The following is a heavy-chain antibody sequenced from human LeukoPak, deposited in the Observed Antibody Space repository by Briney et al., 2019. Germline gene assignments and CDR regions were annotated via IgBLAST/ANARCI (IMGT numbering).Heavy chain of an antibody. CDR3: ARRSTAPIAGTGVNWFDP. V-gene: IGHV4-59*01. CDR1: GGSISSYY. CDR2: IYYSGST. Sequence: SETLSLTCTVSGGSISSYYWSWIRQPPGKGLEWIGYIYYSGSTNYNPSLKSRVTISVDTSKNQFSLKLSSVTAADTAVYYCARRSTAPIAGTGVNWFDPWGQGTLVTVSS. D-gene: IGHD6-13*01. J-gene: IGHJ5*02.